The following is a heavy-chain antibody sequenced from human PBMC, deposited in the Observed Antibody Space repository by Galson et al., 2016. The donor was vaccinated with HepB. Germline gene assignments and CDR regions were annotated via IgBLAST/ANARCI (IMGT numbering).Heavy chain of an antibody. CDR1: GSTFSSYW. D-gene: IGHD5-24*01. Sequence: SLRLSCAASGSTFSSYWMHWVRQAPGEGLVWLSRIRPDGSTTAYADSVRGRFTISRDNAKNTLYLQMNSLRAEDTAVYYCASGVEMSTISGDVWGQGTTVTVSS. J-gene: IGHJ6*02. CDR3: ASGVEMSTISGDV. CDR2: IRPDGSTT. V-gene: IGHV3-74*03.